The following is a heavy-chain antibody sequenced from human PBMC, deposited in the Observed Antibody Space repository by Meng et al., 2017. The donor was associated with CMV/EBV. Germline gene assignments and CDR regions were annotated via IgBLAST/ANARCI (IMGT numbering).Heavy chain of an antibody. CDR3: ARKSRWLTRGDAFDI. CDR1: GYTFTGYY. D-gene: IGHD5-24*01. CDR2: INPNSGGT. Sequence: ASVKVSCKASGYTFTGYYMHWVRQAPGQGLEWMGWINPNSGGTNYAQKFQGRVTMTRDTSISTAYMELGRPRSDDTAVYYCARKSRWLTRGDAFDIWGQGTMVTVSS. V-gene: IGHV1-2*02. J-gene: IGHJ3*02.